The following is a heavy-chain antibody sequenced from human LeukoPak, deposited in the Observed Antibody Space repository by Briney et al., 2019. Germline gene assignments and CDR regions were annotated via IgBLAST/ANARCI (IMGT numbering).Heavy chain of an antibody. J-gene: IGHJ5*02. CDR1: GYTFSSYY. CDR3: ARADSGGDSSGYKWFDP. Sequence: GASVKVSCKASGYTFSSYYMHWVRQAPGQGLEWMGIINPSGGSTSYAHKFQGRVTTTRDTSTSTVYMELSNLRPEDTAVYYCARADSGGDSSGYKWFDPWGQGTLVTVSS. CDR2: INPSGGST. V-gene: IGHV1-46*01. D-gene: IGHD3-22*01.